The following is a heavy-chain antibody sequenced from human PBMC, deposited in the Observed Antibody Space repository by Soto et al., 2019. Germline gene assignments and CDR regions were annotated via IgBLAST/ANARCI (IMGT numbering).Heavy chain of an antibody. V-gene: IGHV1-2*02. CDR2: INPKSGGT. J-gene: IGHJ4*02. Sequence: ASVKVSCKASGYTFSGFYMQWVRQAPGQGLEWMGWINPKSGGTKSAEKFQGRVTMTRDTSISTAYMELRRLTSDDTAVYYCASAAVTGTAGLDFWGEGTQVIVSS. CDR3: ASAAVTGTAGLDF. CDR1: GYTFSGFY. D-gene: IGHD6-19*01.